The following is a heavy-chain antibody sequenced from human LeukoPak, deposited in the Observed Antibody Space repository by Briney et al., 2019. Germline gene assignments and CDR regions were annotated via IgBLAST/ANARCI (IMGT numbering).Heavy chain of an antibody. CDR3: ARDDDTSSHYSLFQY. V-gene: IGHV3-33*01. CDR1: GFTLTKYG. Sequence: GGSLRLSCAASGFTLTKYGMHWVRQAPAKGLEWVAVLWAHGRSECYADSVKGRFTISRDTSTSTVHLQMNSLRAEDTAVYYCARDDDTSSHYSLFQYWGQGTRVTVSS. D-gene: IGHD3-22*01. CDR2: LWAHGRSE. J-gene: IGHJ4*02.